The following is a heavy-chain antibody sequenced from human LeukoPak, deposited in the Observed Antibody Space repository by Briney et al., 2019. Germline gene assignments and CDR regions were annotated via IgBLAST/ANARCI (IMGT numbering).Heavy chain of an antibody. J-gene: IGHJ4*02. D-gene: IGHD4-17*01. CDR3: ARGPDYGDYLFDY. CDR2: INPNSGGT. V-gene: IGHV1-2*02. Sequence: ASVKVSCKASGYTFTGYYMHCVRQAPGQGLEWMGWINPNSGGTNYAQKFQGRVTMTRDTSISTAYMELSRLRSDDTAVYYCARGPDYGDYLFDYWGQGTLVTVSS. CDR1: GYTFTGYY.